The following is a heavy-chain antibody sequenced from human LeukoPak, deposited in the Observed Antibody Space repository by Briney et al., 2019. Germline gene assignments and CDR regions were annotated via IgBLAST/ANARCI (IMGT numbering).Heavy chain of an antibody. CDR3: ARGAYCGGDCYLGAFDI. CDR1: GYTFTSYG. J-gene: IGHJ3*02. Sequence: ASVKVSCKASGYTFTSYGISWVRQAPGQGLEWMGWINPNSGGTNYAQRFQGRVTMTRDTSTSTAYMELSRLRSDDTAVYYCARGAYCGGDCYLGAFDIWGQGTMVTVSS. D-gene: IGHD2-21*01. CDR2: INPNSGGT. V-gene: IGHV1-2*02.